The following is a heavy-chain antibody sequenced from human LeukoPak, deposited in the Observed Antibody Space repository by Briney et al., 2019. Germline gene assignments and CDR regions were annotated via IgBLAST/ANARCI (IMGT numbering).Heavy chain of an antibody. J-gene: IGHJ5*02. D-gene: IGHD2-21*02. Sequence: SVKVSCKAAGGTFSSYAISWVRQAPGQGLEWMGGIIPIFGTAKYAQKFQGRVTITADELTRTAYMELSSLRSEDTAVYYCARAPSLVVTASPWLGWFDPWGQGTLVTVSP. CDR3: ARAPSLVVTASPWLGWFDP. V-gene: IGHV1-69*01. CDR2: IIPIFGTA. CDR1: GGTFSSYA.